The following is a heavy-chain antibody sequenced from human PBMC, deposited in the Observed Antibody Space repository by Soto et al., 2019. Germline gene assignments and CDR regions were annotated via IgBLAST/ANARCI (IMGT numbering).Heavy chain of an antibody. D-gene: IGHD3-16*02. Sequence: SETLSLTCAVYGGSFSGYYRSWIRQPTGKGLEWIGEINHSGSTNYNPSLKSRVTISVDTSKNQFSLKLSSVTAADTAVYYCARGFDYVWGSYRLYYFDYWGQGTLVTVSS. V-gene: IGHV4-34*01. CDR2: INHSGST. J-gene: IGHJ4*02. CDR1: GGSFSGYY. CDR3: ARGFDYVWGSYRLYYFDY.